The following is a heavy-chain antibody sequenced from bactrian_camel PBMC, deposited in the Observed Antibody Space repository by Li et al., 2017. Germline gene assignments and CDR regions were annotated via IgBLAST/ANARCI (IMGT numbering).Heavy chain of an antibody. Sequence: VQLVESGGGLVQPGGSLRLSCEISLYIYSSYCLGWFREAPGKERAAVAAHYTGMATKYVADSVKGRFTISRDNAKNTLYLQMNSLKTEDAGVYYCTPRWGRVGHYWGQGTQVTVS. J-gene: IGHJ4*01. CDR2: HYTGMATK. CDR1: LYIYSSYC. V-gene: IGHV3S1*01. D-gene: IGHD5*01. CDR3: TPRWGRVGHY.